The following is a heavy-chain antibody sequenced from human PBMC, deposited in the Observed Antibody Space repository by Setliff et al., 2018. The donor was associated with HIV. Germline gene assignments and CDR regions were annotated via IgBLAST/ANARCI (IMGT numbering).Heavy chain of an antibody. CDR3: ARTSGDAYNYEGAFDV. CDR1: GDTFNNYG. CDR2: IIPIFKSA. Sequence: AASVKVSCKVSGDTFNNYGLNWVRQAPGQGLEWMGGIIPIFKSADYAQKFQGRVTITTDESTSTAYMDLSSLKSEDTAIYYCARTSGDAYNYEGAFDVWGRGTLVTVSS. V-gene: IGHV1-69*05. D-gene: IGHD5-12*01. J-gene: IGHJ3*01.